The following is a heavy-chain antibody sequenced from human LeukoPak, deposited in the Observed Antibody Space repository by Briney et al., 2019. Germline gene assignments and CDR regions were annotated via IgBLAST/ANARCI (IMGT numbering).Heavy chain of an antibody. V-gene: IGHV3-48*03. Sequence: PRGSLRLSCAAPGFTFRTSEMNWVRQAPGEGLEWVSYISSSGTTIYYADSVKCRFTISRDNAKNSVYLQMNSLRAEDTAVYYCARPSVRGVIYGMDVWGQGTTVTVSS. D-gene: IGHD3-10*01. CDR2: ISSSGTTI. J-gene: IGHJ6*02. CDR3: ARPSVRGVIYGMDV. CDR1: GFTFRTSE.